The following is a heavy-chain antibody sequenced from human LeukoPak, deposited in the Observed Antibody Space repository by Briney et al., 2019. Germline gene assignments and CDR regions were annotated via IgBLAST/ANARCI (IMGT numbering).Heavy chain of an antibody. V-gene: IGHV3-48*03. D-gene: IGHD1-1*01. J-gene: IGHJ3*02. CDR3: ARDMEPDAFDI. CDR2: ISSRGSAI. Sequence: GGSLRLSCAASGFTFSTYEMNWVRQAPGKGLEWVSYISSRGSAIYYTDSVKGRFTISRDIAKTSLYLQMNSLRAEDTAIYYCARDMEPDAFDIWGQGTMVTVSS. CDR1: GFTFSTYE.